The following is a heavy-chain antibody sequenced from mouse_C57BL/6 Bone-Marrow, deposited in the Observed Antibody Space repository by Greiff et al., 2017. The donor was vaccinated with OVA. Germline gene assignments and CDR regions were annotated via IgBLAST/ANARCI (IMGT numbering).Heavy chain of an antibody. CDR3: ARGRDNYPFAY. D-gene: IGHD1-3*01. CDR1: GYAFTNYL. J-gene: IGHJ3*01. CDR2: INPGSGGT. Sequence: VQLQESGTELVRPGTSVKVSCKASGYAFTNYLIEWVKQRPGQGLEWIGVINPGSGGTKYNEKFKGKATLTADKSSSTAYMQLSSLTSEDSAVYFCARGRDNYPFAYWGQGTLVTVSA. V-gene: IGHV1-54*01.